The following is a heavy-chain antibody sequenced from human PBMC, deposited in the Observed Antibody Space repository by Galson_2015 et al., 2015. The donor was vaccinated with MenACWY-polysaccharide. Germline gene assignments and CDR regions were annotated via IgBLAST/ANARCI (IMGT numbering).Heavy chain of an antibody. CDR3: ARKFDS. J-gene: IGHJ4*02. CDR2: ISHGGST. V-gene: IGHV4-4*02. CDR1: GASISRSDW. Sequence: QVQLQESGPGLVKPSETLSLTCTVSGASISRSDWWSWVRQPPGKGLEWIGEISHGGSTNYNPSLKSRVTLSLDKSKNQFSLKMSSVTAADTAVYYCARKFDSWGQGILVTVPS.